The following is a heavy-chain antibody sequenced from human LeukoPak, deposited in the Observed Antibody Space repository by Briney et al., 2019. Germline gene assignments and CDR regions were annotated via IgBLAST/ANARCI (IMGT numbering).Heavy chain of an antibody. Sequence: GGSLRLSCTASGFTFSSYEMNWVRQAPGKGLEWISYISSSGSTIYYADSVKGRFTISRDNARNSLSLQMNSLRAEDTAFYYCAKERIGVAGGFDYWGQGALVTVSS. CDR2: ISSSGSTI. J-gene: IGHJ4*02. D-gene: IGHD6-19*01. CDR1: GFTFSSYE. CDR3: AKERIGVAGGFDY. V-gene: IGHV3-48*03.